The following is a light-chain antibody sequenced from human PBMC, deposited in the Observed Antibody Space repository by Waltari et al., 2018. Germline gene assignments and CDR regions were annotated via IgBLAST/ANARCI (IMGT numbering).Light chain of an antibody. Sequence: QSVLTQPPSVSGAPGQRVTISCPGTNSNIGAGYDVPWYQQLPGTPPKLLISGSSNRHSGVPDRFSVSKSGTSASLAITGLQAEDEADYYCQSYDSSLSGCVFGTGTKVTVL. CDR2: GSS. J-gene: IGLJ1*01. CDR1: NSNIGAGYD. CDR3: QSYDSSLSGCV. V-gene: IGLV1-40*01.